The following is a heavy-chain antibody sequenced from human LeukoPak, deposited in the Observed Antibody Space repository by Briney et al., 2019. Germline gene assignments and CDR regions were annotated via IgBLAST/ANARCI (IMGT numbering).Heavy chain of an antibody. V-gene: IGHV3-21*01. CDR1: GFTFSSYS. J-gene: IGHJ4*02. CDR3: ARGYSSSPKSI. D-gene: IGHD6-13*01. Sequence: GGSLRLSCAASGFTFSSYSMNWVRQAPGKGLEWVSSISSSSYIYYADSVKGRFTISRDNAKNSLYLQMNSLRAEDTAVYYCARGYSSSPKSIWGQGTLVTASS. CDR2: ISSSSYI.